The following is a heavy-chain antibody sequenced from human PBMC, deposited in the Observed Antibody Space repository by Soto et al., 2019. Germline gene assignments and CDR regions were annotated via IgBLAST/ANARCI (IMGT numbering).Heavy chain of an antibody. CDR2: IYHSGST. V-gene: IGHV4-4*02. Sequence: SETLSLTCAVSGDSISSNYWWSWVRQPPGKGLEWIGEIYHSGSTNYYPSLKSRVTISVDTSKNQFSLKLNSLTAADTAVYYCARSDGRYWGQGTLVTVSS. CDR1: GDSISSNYW. CDR3: ARSDGRY. J-gene: IGHJ4*02.